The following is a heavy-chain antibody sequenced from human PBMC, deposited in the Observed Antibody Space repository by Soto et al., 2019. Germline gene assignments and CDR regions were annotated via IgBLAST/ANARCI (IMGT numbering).Heavy chain of an antibody. V-gene: IGHV4-61*08. CDR1: GGSISSGGYY. Sequence: SETLSLTCAVSGGSISSGGYYWNWILQPPGKGLEWIGFIYYNGGTNYNPSLKSRVSMSVDTSKNQFSLKLSSVTTADTAIYYCARLTGVFRLVLDYWGQGTQVTVSS. CDR2: IYYNGGT. J-gene: IGHJ4*02. D-gene: IGHD3-16*01. CDR3: ARLTGVFRLVLDY.